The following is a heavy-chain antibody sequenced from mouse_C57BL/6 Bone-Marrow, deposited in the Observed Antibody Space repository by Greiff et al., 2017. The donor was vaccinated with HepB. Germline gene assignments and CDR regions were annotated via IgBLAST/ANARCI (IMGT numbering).Heavy chain of an antibody. CDR1: GYTFTSYG. J-gene: IGHJ2*01. D-gene: IGHD2-10*01. CDR3: ASPYYYFDY. Sequence: VQLQQSGAELARPGASVKLSCKASGYTFTSYGISWVKQRTGQGLECIGEIYPRSGNTYYNEKFKGKATLTADKSSSTAYMELRSLTSEDYAVYFCASPYYYFDYWGQGTTLTVSS. CDR2: IYPRSGNT. V-gene: IGHV1-81*01.